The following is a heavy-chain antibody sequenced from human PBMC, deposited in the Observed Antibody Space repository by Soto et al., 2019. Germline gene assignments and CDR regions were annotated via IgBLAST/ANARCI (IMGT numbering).Heavy chain of an antibody. CDR3: ARDVITMVRGVIITNAFDI. CDR1: GYTFTSYG. Sequence: ASVKVSCKASGYTFTSYGISWVRQAPGQGLEWMGWISAYNGNTNYAQKLQGRVTMTTDTSTSTAYMGLRSLRSDDTAVYYCARDVITMVRGVIITNAFDIWGQGTMVTVSS. J-gene: IGHJ3*02. V-gene: IGHV1-18*01. D-gene: IGHD3-10*01. CDR2: ISAYNGNT.